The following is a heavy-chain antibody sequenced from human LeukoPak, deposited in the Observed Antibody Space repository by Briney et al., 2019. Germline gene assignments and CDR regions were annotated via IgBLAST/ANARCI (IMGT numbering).Heavy chain of an antibody. CDR2: ISSSGSIM. J-gene: IGHJ4*02. CDR1: GFSFSSYE. V-gene: IGHV3-48*03. D-gene: IGHD6-6*01. Sequence: GGSLRLSCAASGFSFSSYEINWVRQAPGKGLEWVSYISSSGSIMYSADSVKGRFTISRDNAKNSLYLQMNSLRAEDTAIYYRSGQYSSSSVVDYWGQGTLVTVSS. CDR3: SGQYSSSSVVDY.